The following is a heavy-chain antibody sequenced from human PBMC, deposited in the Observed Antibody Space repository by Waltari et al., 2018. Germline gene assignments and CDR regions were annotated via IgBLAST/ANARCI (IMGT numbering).Heavy chain of an antibody. V-gene: IGHV4-61*02. CDR2: IYTSGST. Sequence: QVQLQESGPGLVKPSQTLSLTCTVSGGSISSGSYYWSWIRQPAGKGLEWIGRIYTSGSTNYTPSLKSRVTISVDTSKNQFSLKLSSVTAADTAVYYCARGRGIWGQGTLVTVSS. CDR3: ARGRGI. J-gene: IGHJ4*02. CDR1: GGSISSGSYY.